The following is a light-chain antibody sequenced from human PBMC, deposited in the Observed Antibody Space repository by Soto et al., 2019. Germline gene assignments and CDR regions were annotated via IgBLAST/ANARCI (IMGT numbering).Light chain of an antibody. CDR2: DGN. CDR3: CSYVGGGPWV. V-gene: IGLV2-23*01. Sequence: QSALTQPASVSGAPGQSITISCTGTSSDVGTYNLVSWYQQRPGTAPKVIIYDGNKRPPGVSYRFSGSKSGNTAALTISGLQAEDEADYYCCSYVGGGPWVFGGGTKLTVL. J-gene: IGLJ3*02. CDR1: SSDVGTYNL.